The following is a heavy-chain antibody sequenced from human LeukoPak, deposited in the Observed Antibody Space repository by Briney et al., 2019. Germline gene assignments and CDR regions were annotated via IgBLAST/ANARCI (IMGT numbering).Heavy chain of an antibody. CDR1: GFTFITYA. J-gene: IGHJ4*02. V-gene: IGHV3-23*01. CDR2: ISGSGGST. CDR3: AREDSSGGLRGAVDY. Sequence: PGGSLRLSCVASGFTFITYAMSWVRQAPGKGLEWVSSISGSGGSTYYADSVRGRFTISRDNSKNTLYLQMNSLRAEDTAIYFCAREDSSGGLRGAVDYWGQGTLVTVSS. D-gene: IGHD6-19*01.